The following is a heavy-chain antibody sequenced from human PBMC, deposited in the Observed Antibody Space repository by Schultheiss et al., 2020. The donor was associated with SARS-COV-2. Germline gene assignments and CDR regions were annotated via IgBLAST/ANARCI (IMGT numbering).Heavy chain of an antibody. CDR1: GGSISSGGYY. Sequence: SETLSLTCTVSGGSISSGGYYWSWIRQHPGKGLEWIGYIYYSGSTYYNPSLKSRVTISVDTSKNQFSLKLSSVTAADTAVYYCARFGIGGGSVTAMVGDYWYFDLWGRGTLVTVSS. CDR3: ARFGIGGGSVTAMVGDYWYFDL. V-gene: IGHV4-31*03. D-gene: IGHD5-18*01. J-gene: IGHJ2*01. CDR2: IYYSGST.